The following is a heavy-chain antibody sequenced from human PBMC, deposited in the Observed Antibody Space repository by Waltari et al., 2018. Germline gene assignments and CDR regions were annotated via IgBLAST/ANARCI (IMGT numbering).Heavy chain of an antibody. J-gene: IGHJ4*02. V-gene: IGHV1-46*01. CDR2: VNPSGGST. CDR1: GYTFTSYY. CDR3: ARADFLEWLLESNY. Sequence: QVQLVQSGADVKKPGASVKVSCRASGYTFTSYYMHWVRQPPGQGLEWMGIVNPSGGSTSYAQKFQGRVTMTRDTSTSTVYMELSSLRSEDTAVYYCARADFLEWLLESNYWGQGTLVTVSS. D-gene: IGHD3-3*01.